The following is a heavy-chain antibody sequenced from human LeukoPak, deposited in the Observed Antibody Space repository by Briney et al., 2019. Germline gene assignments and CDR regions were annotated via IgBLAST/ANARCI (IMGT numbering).Heavy chain of an antibody. CDR3: ARNASGTSYTA. J-gene: IGHJ4*02. Sequence: ASVKVSCKASGYTFTNDDISWVRQATGQGLEWIGKMNPNSGNTGYAQKFQGRVTMTRSTSVSTVHMELNSLTSEDTAVYFCARNASGTSYTAWGQGTLVTVSS. CDR2: MNPNSGNT. CDR1: GYTFTNDD. D-gene: IGHD3-16*02. V-gene: IGHV1-8*01.